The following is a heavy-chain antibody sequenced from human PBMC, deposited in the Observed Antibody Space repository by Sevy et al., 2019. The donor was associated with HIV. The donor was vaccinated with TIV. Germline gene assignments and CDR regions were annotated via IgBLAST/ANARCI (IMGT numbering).Heavy chain of an antibody. V-gene: IGHV3-7*01. CDR1: GFSFSTYW. J-gene: IGHJ4*02. Sequence: GGSLRLSCAASGFSFSTYWMTWVRQAPGKGLEWVATMNQDGTERDYVDSVKGRFTISRDNAKNSVYLQMNSLRAEDTALYYCARDLPPSATTVAHFDYWGQGTLVTVSS. CDR2: MNQDGTER. CDR3: ARDLPPSATTVAHFDY. D-gene: IGHD4-17*01.